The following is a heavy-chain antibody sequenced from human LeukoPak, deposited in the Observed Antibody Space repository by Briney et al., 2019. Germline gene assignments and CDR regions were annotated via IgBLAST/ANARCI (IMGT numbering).Heavy chain of an antibody. V-gene: IGHV4-31*03. CDR2: IYYSGST. CDR3: ARTYSSSSAAAGWEYYFDY. D-gene: IGHD6-6*01. Sequence: SQTLSLTCTVSGSSISSGGYYWSWIRQHPGKGLEWIGYIYYSGSTYYNPSLKSRVTISVDTSKNQFSLKLSSVTAADTAVYYCARTYSSSSAAAGWEYYFDYWGQGTLVTVPS. J-gene: IGHJ4*02. CDR1: GSSISSGGYY.